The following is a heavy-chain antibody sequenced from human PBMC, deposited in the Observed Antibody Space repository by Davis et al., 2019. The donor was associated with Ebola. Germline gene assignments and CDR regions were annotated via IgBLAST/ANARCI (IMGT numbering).Heavy chain of an antibody. D-gene: IGHD5-24*01. CDR2: IYHSGST. CDR3: ARGEEMATIYYYYGMDV. Sequence: MPSETLSLTCTVSACSIRSSSYYWGWTRQPPAKGLEWLGSIYHSGSTNYNPSLKSRVTISVDTSKNQFSLKLSSVTAADTAVYYCARGEEMATIYYYYGMDVWGQGTTVTVSS. J-gene: IGHJ6*02. V-gene: IGHV4-39*07. CDR1: ACSIRSSSYY.